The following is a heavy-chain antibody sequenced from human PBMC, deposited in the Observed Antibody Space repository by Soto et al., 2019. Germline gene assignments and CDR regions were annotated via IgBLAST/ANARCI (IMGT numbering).Heavy chain of an antibody. D-gene: IGHD3-3*01. CDR2: ISYEGSIE. J-gene: IGHJ4*02. CDR3: ARPGRDLWSGRYYFDY. Sequence: QVQLVESGGGVVQPGRSLRLSCAASGFALSSYGMHWVRQAPGKGLEWVAVISYEGSIEYYADSVKGRFTISRDNSKNTLYLQMNSLRAEDTAVYYCARPGRDLWSGRYYFDYWGQGTLVTVSS. V-gene: IGHV3-30*03. CDR1: GFALSSYG.